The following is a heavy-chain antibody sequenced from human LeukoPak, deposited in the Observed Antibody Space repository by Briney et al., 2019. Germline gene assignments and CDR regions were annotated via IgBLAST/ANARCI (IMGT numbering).Heavy chain of an antibody. CDR2: IVGSGGGT. Sequence: GGSLRLSCAASGFTFSNYAMNWVRQAPGKGLEWVSTIVGSGGGTYCADSVKGRFTISRDNSKNTLYLQMNSLRAEDTALYYCAKDRDIVVVPAAPHYWGQGTLVTVSS. J-gene: IGHJ4*02. V-gene: IGHV3-23*01. D-gene: IGHD2-2*01. CDR3: AKDRDIVVVPAAPHY. CDR1: GFTFSNYA.